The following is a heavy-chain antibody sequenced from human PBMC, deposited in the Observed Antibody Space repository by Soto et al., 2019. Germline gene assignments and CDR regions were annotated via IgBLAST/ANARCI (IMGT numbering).Heavy chain of an antibody. CDR3: AKDRVGGTFYTPLGF. D-gene: IGHD1-7*01. CDR1: GLNFDNYG. J-gene: IGHJ4*02. CDR2: ITYDGSNK. V-gene: IGHV3-30*18. Sequence: CQASGLNFDNYGMHWVRQAPGKGLEWVAVITYDGSNKYYADSVKGRFTISRDNSKDTLSLHLNTLKPEDTAVYHCAKDRVGGTFYTPLGFWGQGTLVTVSS.